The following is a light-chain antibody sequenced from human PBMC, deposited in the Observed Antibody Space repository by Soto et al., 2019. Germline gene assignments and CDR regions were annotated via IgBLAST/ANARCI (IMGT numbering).Light chain of an antibody. Sequence: IVMTQSPATLSVSPGKRATLSCRASQNIYSNVAWYQQRPGQAPRLLIYRASTRATGIPARFSGSGSGTEFTLTISSPQSEDFTVYSCLQYHNLWAFGQGTKVEIK. V-gene: IGKV3-15*01. J-gene: IGKJ1*01. CDR3: LQYHNLWA. CDR1: QNIYSN. CDR2: RAS.